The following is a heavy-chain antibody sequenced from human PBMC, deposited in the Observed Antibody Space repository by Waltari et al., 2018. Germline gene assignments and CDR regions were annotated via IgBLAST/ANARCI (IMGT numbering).Heavy chain of an antibody. CDR2: ISYDGSNK. D-gene: IGHD2-2*01. CDR1: GFTFSSYA. CDR3: ARDLKGRLPAASPGYYYYYYMDV. Sequence: QVQLVESGGGVVQPGRSLRLSCAASGFTFSSYAMHWVRQAPGKGLEWVAGISYDGSNKYYADSVKGRFTISRDNSKNTLYLQMNSLRAEDTAVYYCARDLKGRLPAASPGYYYYYYMDVWGKGTTVTVSS. J-gene: IGHJ6*03. V-gene: IGHV3-30-3*01.